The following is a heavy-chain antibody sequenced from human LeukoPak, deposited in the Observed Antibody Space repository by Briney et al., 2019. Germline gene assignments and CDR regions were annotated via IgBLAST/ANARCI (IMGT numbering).Heavy chain of an antibody. D-gene: IGHD5/OR15-5a*01. V-gene: IGHV4-59*01. CDR3: ARVASKGGMDV. CDR2: IHYTWNA. CDR1: GGSIGGYH. J-gene: IGHJ6*02. Sequence: SETLSLTCSVSGGSIGGYHWSWIRQTPGKGLEWIGHIHYTWNAKYNPSLKSRVTISLDRSNNQFSLRLSSVTAADTAVYYCARVASKGGMDVWGQGTTVTVS.